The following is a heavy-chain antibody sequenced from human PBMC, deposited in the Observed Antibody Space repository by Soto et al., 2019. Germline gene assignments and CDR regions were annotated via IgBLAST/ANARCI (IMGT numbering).Heavy chain of an antibody. CDR3: ARGGELRYFDWFDP. J-gene: IGHJ5*02. CDR2: INPNSGGT. V-gene: IGHV1-2*04. D-gene: IGHD3-9*01. Sequence: GASVKVSCKASGYTFTGNYMHWVRQAPGQGLEWMGWINPNSGGTNYAQKFQGWVTMTRDTSISTAYMELSRLRSDDTAVYYCARGGELRYFDWFDPWGQGTLVTVSS. CDR1: GYTFTGNY.